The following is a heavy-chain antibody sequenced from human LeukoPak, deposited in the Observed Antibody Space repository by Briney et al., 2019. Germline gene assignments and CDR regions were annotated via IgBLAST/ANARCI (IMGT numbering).Heavy chain of an antibody. V-gene: IGHV3-33*03. CDR1: GFTFSSYG. CDR3: AKKGGYSYGWFDP. CDR2: IWYDGSNK. J-gene: IGHJ5*02. D-gene: IGHD5-18*01. Sequence: GGSLRLSCAASGFTFSSYGMHWVRQAPGKGLEWVAVIWYDGSNKYYADSVKGRFTISRDKSKNTLYLQMNSLRAEDTAVYYCAKKGGYSYGWFDPWGQGTLVTVSS.